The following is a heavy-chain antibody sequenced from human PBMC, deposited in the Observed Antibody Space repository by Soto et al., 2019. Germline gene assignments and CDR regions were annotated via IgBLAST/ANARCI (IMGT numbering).Heavy chain of an antibody. D-gene: IGHD3-22*01. V-gene: IGHV5-10-1*01. CDR3: ARQIYDSDTGPNFQYYFDS. J-gene: IGHJ4*02. CDR2: IDPSHSQT. Sequence: PGESLKISCKGSGYSFAGYWITWVRQKPGKGLEWMGRIDPSHSQTYYSPSFRGHVTTSVTKSITTVFLQWSSLRASDTAMYYCARQIYDSDTGPNFQYYFDSWGQGTPVTVSS. CDR1: GYSFAGYW.